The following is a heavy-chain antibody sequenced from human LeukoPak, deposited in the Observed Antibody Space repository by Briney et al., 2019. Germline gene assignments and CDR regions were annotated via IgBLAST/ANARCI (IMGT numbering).Heavy chain of an antibody. V-gene: IGHV4-59*01. CDR2: IYYSGST. J-gene: IGHJ6*03. D-gene: IGHD3-22*01. CDR1: GGSISSYY. Sequence: SETLSLTCTVSGGSISSYYWSWIRQPPGKGLEWIGYIYYSGSTNYNPSLKSRVTISVDTSKNQFSLKLSSVTAADTAVYYCARETAYYHDSSGPYMDVWGKGTTVTVSS. CDR3: ARETAYYHDSSGPYMDV.